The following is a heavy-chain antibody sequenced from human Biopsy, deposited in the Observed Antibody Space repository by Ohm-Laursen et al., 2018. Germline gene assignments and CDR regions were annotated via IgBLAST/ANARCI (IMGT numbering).Heavy chain of an antibody. D-gene: IGHD3/OR15-3a*01. Sequence: GTLSLTCTVSGGSISSYYWSWIRQPPGKGLEWIGFLYYNGFTNSNPSLKSRVAISADTSKSQLSLHLTSVTAADTAVYYCASRGLVMASDYYFDDWGQGNLVTVSS. V-gene: IGHV4-59*08. CDR3: ASRGLVMASDYYFDD. J-gene: IGHJ4*02. CDR1: GGSISSYY. CDR2: LYYNGFT.